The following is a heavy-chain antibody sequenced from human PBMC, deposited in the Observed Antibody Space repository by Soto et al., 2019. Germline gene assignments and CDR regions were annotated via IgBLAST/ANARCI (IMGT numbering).Heavy chain of an antibody. CDR3: VKDDGGYPSTAPH. CDR1: GITISNYP. D-gene: IGHD3-22*01. CDR2: ISGSGDRT. Sequence: GGSLRLSCAASGITISNYPMSWVRQAPGKGLDWVSGISGSGDRTYYADSAKGRFTISKDISKNSLSLQLDNLGVEDTAVYFCVKDDGGYPSTAPHWGQGALVTVSS. J-gene: IGHJ4*02. V-gene: IGHV3-23*01.